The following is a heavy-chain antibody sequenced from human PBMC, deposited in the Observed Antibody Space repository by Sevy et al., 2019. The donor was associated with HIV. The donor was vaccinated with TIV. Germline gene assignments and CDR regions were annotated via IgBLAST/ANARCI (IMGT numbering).Heavy chain of an antibody. CDR1: GFIFGSYA. D-gene: IGHD6-13*01. Sequence: LSLTCAASGFIFGSYAMNWVRQAPGKGLEWVAVIPYDGSHKYYADSVKGRFTISRDSSKNTLYLQMHSLRTDDTAVYYCARDPGSSWSSFDYWGQGTLVTVSS. CDR2: IPYDGSHK. V-gene: IGHV3-30-3*01. CDR3: ARDPGSSWSSFDY. J-gene: IGHJ4*02.